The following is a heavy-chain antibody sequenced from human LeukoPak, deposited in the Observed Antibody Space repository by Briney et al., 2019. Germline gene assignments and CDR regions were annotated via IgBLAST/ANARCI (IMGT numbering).Heavy chain of an antibody. CDR1: GGSFSGYY. CDR3: ARHPPGTDY. J-gene: IGHJ4*02. D-gene: IGHD3-10*01. CDR2: INHSGST. Sequence: SETLSLTCAVYGGSFSGYYWSWIRQPPGKGLEWIGEINHSGSTNYNPSLKSRVTISVDTSKNQFSLKLSSVTAADTAVYYCARHPPGTDYWGRGTLVTVSS. V-gene: IGHV4-34*01.